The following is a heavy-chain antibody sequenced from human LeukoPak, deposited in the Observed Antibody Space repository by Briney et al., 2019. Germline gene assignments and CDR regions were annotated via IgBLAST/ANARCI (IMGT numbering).Heavy chain of an antibody. CDR2: IRQDGSEK. J-gene: IGHJ3*02. V-gene: IGHV3-7*01. CDR1: GFTFSRHW. Sequence: GGSLRLSCAASGFTFSRHWMSWVRQAPGKGLEWVASIRQDGSEKHYVDSVEGRFTISRDNAKNSLHLRMNSLRAEDTAVYYCAKGSSRPPNAFDIWGQGTLVTVSS. CDR3: AKGSSRPPNAFDI.